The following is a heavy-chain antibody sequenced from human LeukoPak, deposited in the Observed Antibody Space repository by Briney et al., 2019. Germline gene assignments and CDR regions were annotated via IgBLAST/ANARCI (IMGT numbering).Heavy chain of an antibody. D-gene: IGHD6-19*01. CDR3: ARDWDGLAVAGNDAFDI. CDR1: GFTYSSYW. V-gene: IGHV3-7*01. J-gene: IGHJ3*02. CDR2: IKQDGSEK. Sequence: GGSLRLSCAASGFTYSSYWMSWVRQAPGKGLEWVANIKQDGSEKYYVDSVKGRFTISRDNAKNSLYLQMNSLRAEDTAVYYCARDWDGLAVAGNDAFDIWGQGTMVTVSS.